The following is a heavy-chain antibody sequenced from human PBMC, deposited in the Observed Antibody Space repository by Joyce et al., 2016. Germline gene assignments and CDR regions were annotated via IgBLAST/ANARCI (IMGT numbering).Heavy chain of an antibody. CDR3: ARDQGYASSWEQRFDY. J-gene: IGHJ4*02. V-gene: IGHV1-18*01. Sequence: QAQLVQSGAEVKKPGAPVKVSCRASGYTFTNYGISWVRQAPGQGLEWMAWINTYSGDTRYLQKFQGRVTMTTDTSTSTAYMELRSLRSDDTAVYFCARDQGYASSWEQRFDYWGQGTLVSVSS. D-gene: IGHD6-13*01. CDR1: GYTFTNYG. CDR2: INTYSGDT.